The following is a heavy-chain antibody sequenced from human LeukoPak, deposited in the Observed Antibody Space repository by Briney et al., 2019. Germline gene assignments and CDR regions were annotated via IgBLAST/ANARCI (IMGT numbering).Heavy chain of an antibody. CDR3: AKGYQTYYDFCGY. Sequence: GGGLSLSCAGSGFIFRSYAMSWVGPAAGRGVAGVCVISGRGGSTYYTDSVKSRFTISRDNSKNTLYLQINSLRAEDTAVYYCAKGYQTYYDFCGYWGQGTLVTVSS. D-gene: IGHD3-3*01. CDR2: ISGRGGST. J-gene: IGHJ4*02. V-gene: IGHV3-23*01. CDR1: GFIFRSYA.